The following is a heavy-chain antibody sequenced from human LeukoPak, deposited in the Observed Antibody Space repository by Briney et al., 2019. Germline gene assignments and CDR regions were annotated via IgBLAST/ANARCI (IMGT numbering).Heavy chain of an antibody. CDR3: STVVTPGPWYFDY. V-gene: IGHV1-18*01. J-gene: IGHJ4*02. CDR1: GYTFTSYG. D-gene: IGHD4-23*01. CDR2: ISAYNGNT. Sequence: GASVKVSCKASGYTFTSYGISWVRQAPGQGVERMGWISAYNGNTNYAQKLQGRVTMTTDTSTSTAYMELRSLRSDDTAVYYCSTVVTPGPWYFDYWGQGTLVTVSS.